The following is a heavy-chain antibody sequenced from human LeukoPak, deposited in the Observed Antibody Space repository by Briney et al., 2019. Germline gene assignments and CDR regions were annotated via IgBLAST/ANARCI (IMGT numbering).Heavy chain of an antibody. CDR2: ISGSGDIT. V-gene: IGHV3-23*01. D-gene: IGHD1-26*01. Sequence: GGSLRLSCAASGFTFSSYAMSWVRQAPGKGLEWVSVISGSGDITYYADSVKGRFTISRDNSKNTLYLQMNSLRAEDTAVYYCARTSSGSYYGYWGQGTLVTVSS. CDR3: ARTSSGSYYGY. CDR1: GFTFSSYA. J-gene: IGHJ4*02.